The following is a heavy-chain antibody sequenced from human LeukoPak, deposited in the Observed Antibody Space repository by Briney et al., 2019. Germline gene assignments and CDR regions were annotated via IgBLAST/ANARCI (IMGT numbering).Heavy chain of an antibody. CDR1: GFTFSGYW. V-gene: IGHV3-7*01. CDR2: IKQNGSEK. J-gene: IGHJ4*02. CDR3: ARLLNSGSLPI. D-gene: IGHD1-26*01. Sequence: GGSLRLSCAASGFTFSGYWMSWLRQAPGKGLEWVANIKQNGSEKYYVDSVKSRFTISREKGKNSLYLRMNSLRAEDTAVYYCARLLNSGSLPIWGQGTLVTVSS.